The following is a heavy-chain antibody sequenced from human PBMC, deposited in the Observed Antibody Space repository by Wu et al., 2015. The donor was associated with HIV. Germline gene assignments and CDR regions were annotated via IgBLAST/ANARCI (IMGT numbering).Heavy chain of an antibody. CDR2: ISPNRGGT. J-gene: IGHJ4*02. D-gene: IGHD1-26*01. CDR3: ARLQSLSGLYSNADY. Sequence: QVQLLQSGAEVKKPGASVMVSCKASGYTFIDYYIYWVRQAPGRGLEWMGWISPNRGGTKYAQKFRDRVTMTRDTAVSTAYMELNSLRSDDTAVYYCARLQSLSGLYSNADYWGQGTLVTVSS. V-gene: IGHV1-2*02. CDR1: GYTFIDYY.